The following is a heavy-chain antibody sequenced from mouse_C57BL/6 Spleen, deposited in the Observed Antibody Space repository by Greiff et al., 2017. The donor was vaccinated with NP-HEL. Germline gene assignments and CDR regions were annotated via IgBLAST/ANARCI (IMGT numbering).Heavy chain of an antibody. J-gene: IGHJ4*01. Sequence: EVQLVESGGGLVKPGGSLKLSCAASGFTFSSYAMSWVRQTPEKRLEWVATISDGGSYTYYPDNVKGRFTISRDNAKNNLYLQMSHLKSEDTAMYYCARVRQLRLRDAMDYWGQGTSVTVSS. CDR3: ARVRQLRLRDAMDY. V-gene: IGHV5-4*01. CDR2: ISDGGSYT. D-gene: IGHD3-2*02. CDR1: GFTFSSYA.